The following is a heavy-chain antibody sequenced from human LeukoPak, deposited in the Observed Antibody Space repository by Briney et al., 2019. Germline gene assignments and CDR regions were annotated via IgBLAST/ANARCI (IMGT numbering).Heavy chain of an antibody. CDR1: GFTFSNAW. CDR2: IKSKTDGGTT. V-gene: IGHV3-15*01. J-gene: IGHJ6*02. CDR3: TTDPGTIVVVPAADYYYYGMDA. Sequence: GGSLRLSCAASGFTFSNAWMSWVRQAPGKGLEWVGRIKSKTDGGTTDYAAPVKGRFTISSDDSKNTLYPQMNSLKTEDTAVYYCTTDPGTIVVVPAADYYYYGMDAWGQGTTVTVSS. D-gene: IGHD2-2*01.